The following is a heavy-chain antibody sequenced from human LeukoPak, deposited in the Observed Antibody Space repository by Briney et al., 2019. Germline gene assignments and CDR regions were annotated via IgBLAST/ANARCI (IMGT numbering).Heavy chain of an antibody. CDR1: GFTFSSYG. Sequence: GGSLRLSCAASGFTFSSYGMHWVRQAPGKGLEWVAVIWYDGSNKYYADSVKGRFTISRDNSKNTLYLQMNSLRAEDTAVYYCAREVDYGDYPPYYYYYGMDVWGQGTTVTVSS. V-gene: IGHV3-33*01. D-gene: IGHD4-17*01. CDR3: AREVDYGDYPPYYYYYGMDV. CDR2: IWYDGSNK. J-gene: IGHJ6*02.